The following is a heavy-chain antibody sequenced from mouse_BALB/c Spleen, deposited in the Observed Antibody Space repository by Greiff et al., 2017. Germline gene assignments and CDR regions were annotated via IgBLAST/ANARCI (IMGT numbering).Heavy chain of an antibody. D-gene: IGHD2-2*01. J-gene: IGHJ3*01. CDR1: GYSITSDYA. CDR2: ISYSGST. CDR3: ARGYYGYDGGSWFAY. Sequence: EVQRVESGPGLVKPSQSLSLTCTVTGYSITSDYAWNWIRQFPGNKLEWMGYISYSGSTSYNPSLKSRISITRDTSKNQFFLQLNSVTTEDTATYYCARGYYGYDGGSWFAYWGQGTLVTVSA. V-gene: IGHV3-2*02.